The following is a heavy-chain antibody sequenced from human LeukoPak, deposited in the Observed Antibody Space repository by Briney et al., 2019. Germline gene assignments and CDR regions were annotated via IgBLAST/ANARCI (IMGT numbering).Heavy chain of an antibody. J-gene: IGHJ6*02. D-gene: IGHD4-17*01. Sequence: GGSLRLSCAASGFTFSSYDRHWVRQATGKDLEGVSAIGTAGDTYYPGSVKGPFTTSRENATNSLYLQMTSLRAGDTAVYYCATGMSGDRFNYGMDVWGQGTTVTVSS. CDR2: IGTAGDT. CDR3: ATGMSGDRFNYGMDV. V-gene: IGHV3-13*01. CDR1: GFTFSSYD.